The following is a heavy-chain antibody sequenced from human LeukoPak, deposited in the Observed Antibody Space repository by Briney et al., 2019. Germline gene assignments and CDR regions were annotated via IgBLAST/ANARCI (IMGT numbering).Heavy chain of an antibody. CDR2: INHSGST. CDR1: GGSFSGYY. Sequence: SETLSLTCAVYGGSFSGYYWSWIRQPPGKGLEWIGEINHSGSTNYNPSLKSRVTISVDTSKNQFSLKLSSVTAADTAVYYCARPYPPHYYDRGMDVWGKGTTVTVSS. D-gene: IGHD3-22*01. J-gene: IGHJ6*03. V-gene: IGHV4-34*01. CDR3: ARPYPPHYYDRGMDV.